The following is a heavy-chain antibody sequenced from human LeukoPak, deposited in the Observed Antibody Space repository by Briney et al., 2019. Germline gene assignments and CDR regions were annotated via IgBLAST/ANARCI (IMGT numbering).Heavy chain of an antibody. V-gene: IGHV3-30*02. J-gene: IGHJ3*02. CDR1: GFTFSSYG. Sequence: GGSLRLSCAASGFTFSSYGMHWVRQAPGKGLEWVAFIRYDGSNKYYADSVKGRFTISRDNSKNTLYLQMNSLRAEDTAVYYCAKDMGYCSSTSCRKENAFDIWGQGTMVTVSS. CDR3: AKDMGYCSSTSCRKENAFDI. D-gene: IGHD2-2*01. CDR2: IRYDGSNK.